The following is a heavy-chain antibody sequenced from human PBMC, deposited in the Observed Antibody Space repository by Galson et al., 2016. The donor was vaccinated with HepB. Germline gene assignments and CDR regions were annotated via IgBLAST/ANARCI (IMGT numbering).Heavy chain of an antibody. CDR3: AREETDPSEFPVAYFQL. J-gene: IGHJ1*01. CDR2: IYYSGSP. V-gene: IGHV4-59*12. Sequence: ETLSLTCTVSGGSINTYYGSWIRQPPGKGLEWIGYIYYSGSPNYNPSLKSRVTMSIDTSKNQISLKLDSVTAADTAVYYCAREETDPSEFPVAYFQLWGQGSLVSVSS. D-gene: IGHD3-10*01. CDR1: GGSINTYY.